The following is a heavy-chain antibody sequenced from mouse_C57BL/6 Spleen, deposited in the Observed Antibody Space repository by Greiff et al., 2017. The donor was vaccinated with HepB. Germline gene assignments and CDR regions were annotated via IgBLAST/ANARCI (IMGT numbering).Heavy chain of an antibody. CDR2: IDPSDSYT. D-gene: IGHD2-9*01. Sequence: QVQLQQPGAELVMPGASVKLSCKASGYTFTSYWMHWVKQRPGQGLEWIGEIDPSDSYTNYNQKFKGKSTLTVDKSSSTAYMQLSSLTSEDSAVYYCARSYYGYDEGNAMDYWGQGTSVTVSS. CDR3: ARSYYGYDEGNAMDY. V-gene: IGHV1-69*01. CDR1: GYTFTSYW. J-gene: IGHJ4*01.